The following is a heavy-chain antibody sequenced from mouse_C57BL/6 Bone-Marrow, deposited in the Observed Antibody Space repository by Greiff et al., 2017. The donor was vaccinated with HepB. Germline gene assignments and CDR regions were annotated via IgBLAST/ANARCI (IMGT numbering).Heavy chain of an antibody. J-gene: IGHJ2*01. CDR3: ARLGYFDY. V-gene: IGHV1-42*01. Sequence: EVQVVESGPELVKPGASVKISCKASGYSFTGYYMNWVKQSPEKSLEWIGEINPSTGGTTYNQKFKAKATLTVDKSSSTAYMQLKSLTSEDSAVYYCARLGYFDYWGQGTTLTVSS. CDR2: INPSTGGT. CDR1: GYSFTGYY.